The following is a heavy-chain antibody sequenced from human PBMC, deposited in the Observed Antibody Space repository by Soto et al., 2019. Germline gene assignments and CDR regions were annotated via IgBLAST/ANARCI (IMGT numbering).Heavy chain of an antibody. J-gene: IGHJ4*02. CDR1: GYTFTSYA. CDR3: VRDLVWEYQLQIDY. D-gene: IGHD2-2*01. CDR2: INAGNGNT. V-gene: IGHV1-3*01. Sequence: QVQLVQSGAEVKKPGASVKVSCKASGYTFTSYAMRWVRQAPGQRLEWMGWINAGNGNTKYSQKFQGRVTITRDTSASTAHMELSSLRSEDTAVYYGVRDLVWEYQLQIDYWGQGTLVTVSS.